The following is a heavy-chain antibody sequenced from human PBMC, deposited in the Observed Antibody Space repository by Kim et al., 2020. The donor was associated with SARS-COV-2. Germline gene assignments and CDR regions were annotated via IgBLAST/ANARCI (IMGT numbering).Heavy chain of an antibody. CDR3: VKDRGLAVRYFDWLLAGRGFDY. J-gene: IGHJ4*02. CDR2: ISINGGST. Sequence: GGSLRLSCSASGFTFSSYAMHWVRQAPGKGLEYVSAISINGGSTYYADSVKGRFTISRDNSKNTLYLQMSSLRAEDTAVYYCVKDRGLAVRYFDWLLAGRGFDYWGQGTLVTVSS. D-gene: IGHD3-9*01. V-gene: IGHV3-64D*06. CDR1: GFTFSSYA.